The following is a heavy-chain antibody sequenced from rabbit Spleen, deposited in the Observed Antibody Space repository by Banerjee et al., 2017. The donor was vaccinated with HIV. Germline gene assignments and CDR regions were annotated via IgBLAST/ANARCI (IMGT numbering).Heavy chain of an antibody. V-gene: IGHV1S45*01. D-gene: IGHD6-1*01. CDR3: ARGLLAGSASWLGYLDL. CDR1: GFSFSAVHW. CDR2: VYAGSTGTI. J-gene: IGHJ4*01. Sequence: QEQLEESGGGLVKPGASLTLTCTASGFSFSAVHWIYWVRQAPGKGLEWIGTVYAGSTGTIDYASWAKGRFTISKTSSTTVTLQMTSLTGADTATYFCARGLLAGSASWLGYLDLWGPGTLVTVS.